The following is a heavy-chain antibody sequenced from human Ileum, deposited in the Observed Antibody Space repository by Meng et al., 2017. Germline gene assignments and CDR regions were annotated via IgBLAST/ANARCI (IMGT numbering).Heavy chain of an antibody. CDR1: GFTFSSYE. CDR3: ASFGSSWEGEDY. J-gene: IGHJ4*02. Sequence: GESLKISCSASGFTFSSYEMNWVRQAPGKGLEWGSYISSSGSTIYYEDAVKGRFTITRDNAKNTLYLQMNSLRAEDKAVYYCASFGSSWEGEDYWGQGTLVTVSS. V-gene: IGHV3-48*03. D-gene: IGHD6-13*01. CDR2: ISSSGSTI.